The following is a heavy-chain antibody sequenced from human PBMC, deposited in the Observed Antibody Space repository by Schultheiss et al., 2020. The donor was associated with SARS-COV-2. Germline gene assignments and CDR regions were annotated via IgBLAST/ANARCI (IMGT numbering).Heavy chain of an antibody. CDR3: GRSGGWDFWSGYDKPLDM. V-gene: IGHV1-18*01. CDR1: GYTFTSYG. J-gene: IGHJ3*02. D-gene: IGHD3-3*01. CDR2: ISAYNGNT. Sequence: ASVKVSCKASGYTFTSYGISWVRQAPGQGLEWMGWISAYNGNTNYAQKLQGRVTMTTDTSTRTAYMELRMLTSDDTAVYYCGRSGGWDFWSGYDKPLDMWGQGTRVTVS.